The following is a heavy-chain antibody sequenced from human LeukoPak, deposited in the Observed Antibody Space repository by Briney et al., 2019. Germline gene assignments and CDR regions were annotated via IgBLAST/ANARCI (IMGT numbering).Heavy chain of an antibody. Sequence: GGSLRLSCAASGFTFSSYAMHWVRQAPGKGLEWVAVISYDGSNKYYADSVKGRFTISRDNSKNTLYLQMNSLRAEDTAVYYCARGSGDYPPGWYFDYWGQGTLVTVSS. V-gene: IGHV3-30-3*01. CDR3: ARGSGDYPPGWYFDY. D-gene: IGHD4-17*01. J-gene: IGHJ4*02. CDR1: GFTFSSYA. CDR2: ISYDGSNK.